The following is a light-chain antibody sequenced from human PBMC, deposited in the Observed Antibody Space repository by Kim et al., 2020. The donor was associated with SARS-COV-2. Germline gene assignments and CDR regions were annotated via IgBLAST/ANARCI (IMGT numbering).Light chain of an antibody. J-gene: IGLJ2*01. CDR1: NIGSKS. CDR2: YDS. V-gene: IGLV3-21*04. Sequence: SSELTQPPSVSVAPGKTARITCGGNNIGSKSVHWYQQKPGQAPVLVIYYDSDRPSGIPERFSGSNSGNTATLTISRVEAGDEADYYCQVWDSSSDNPVFGGGTQLTVL. CDR3: QVWDSSSDNPV.